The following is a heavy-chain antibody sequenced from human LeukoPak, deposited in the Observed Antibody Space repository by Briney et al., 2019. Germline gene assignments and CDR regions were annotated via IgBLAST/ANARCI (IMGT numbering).Heavy chain of an antibody. V-gene: IGHV4-34*01. J-gene: IGHJ4*02. CDR2: INHSGST. CDR1: GGSFSGYY. CDR3: ASDIVATFDY. D-gene: IGHD5-12*01. Sequence: SETLSLTCAVYGGSFSGYYWSWIRQPPGKGLEWIGEINHSGSTNYNPSLKSRVTISVDTSKNQFSLKLGSVTAADTAVYYCASDIVATFDYWGQGTLVTVSS.